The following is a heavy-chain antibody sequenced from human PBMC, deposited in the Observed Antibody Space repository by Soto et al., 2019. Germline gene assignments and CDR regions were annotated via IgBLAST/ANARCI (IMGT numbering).Heavy chain of an antibody. V-gene: IGHV4-61*01. CDR3: ARGSSGWYYSDY. J-gene: IGHJ4*02. CDR1: GGSVSSGSYY. Sequence: TSETLSLTCTVSGGSVSSGSYYWSWIRQPPGKGLEWIGYIYYTGSTNYNPSLKSRVTISVDTSKNQFSLKLNSVTAADTAVYYCARGSSGWYYSDYWGQGALVTVSS. CDR2: IYYTGST. D-gene: IGHD6-19*01.